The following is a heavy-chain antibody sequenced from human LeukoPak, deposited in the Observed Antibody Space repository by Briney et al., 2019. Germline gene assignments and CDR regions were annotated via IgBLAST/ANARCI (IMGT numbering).Heavy chain of an antibody. V-gene: IGHV3-23*01. CDR3: TKKLTVAGTFDY. CDR2: ITANGGST. J-gene: IGHJ4*02. CDR1: GFTFVTYA. Sequence: PGGSLRLSCAVSGFTFVTYAMSWVRQAPGKGLEWVSAITANGGSTYYADSVKGRFTISRDNSKNTLSLQMNSLRAEDTAIYYCTKKLTVAGTFDYWGQGTLVTVSS. D-gene: IGHD6-19*01.